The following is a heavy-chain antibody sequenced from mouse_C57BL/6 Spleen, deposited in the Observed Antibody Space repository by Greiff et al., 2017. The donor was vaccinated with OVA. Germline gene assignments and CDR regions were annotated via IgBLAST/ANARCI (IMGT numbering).Heavy chain of an antibody. CDR1: GYSITSGYY. Sequence: EVQLVESGPGLVKPSQSLSLTCSVTGYSITSGYYWNWIRQFPGNKLEWMGYIRYDGSTNYNPSLTNRTSITRDTSKNQFFLKLNSVTTEDTAAYYCARDWDYDWYFDVWGTGTTVTVSS. CDR2: IRYDGST. J-gene: IGHJ1*03. CDR3: ARDWDYDWYFDV. D-gene: IGHD2-4*01. V-gene: IGHV3-6*01.